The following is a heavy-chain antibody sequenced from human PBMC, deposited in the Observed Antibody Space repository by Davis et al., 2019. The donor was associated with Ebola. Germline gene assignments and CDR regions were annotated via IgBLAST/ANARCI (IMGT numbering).Heavy chain of an antibody. CDR2: INTNTGNP. CDR3: ARESSIAAAGMIFDY. J-gene: IGHJ4*02. V-gene: IGHV7-4-1*02. Sequence: AASVKVSCKASGYTFTSYAMNWVRQAPGQGLEWMGWINTNTGNPTYAQGFTGRFVFSLDTSVSTAYLQISSLKAEDTAVYYRARESSIAAAGMIFDYWGQGTLVTVSS. CDR1: GYTFTSYA. D-gene: IGHD6-13*01.